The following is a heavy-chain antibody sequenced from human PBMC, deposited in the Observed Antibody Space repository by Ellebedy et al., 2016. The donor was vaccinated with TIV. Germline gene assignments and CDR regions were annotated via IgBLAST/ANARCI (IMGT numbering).Heavy chain of an antibody. Sequence: GESLKISCATSGFTFSNYWMTWVRQAPGKGLEWVANIKQDGSEKYYVYSAKGRFSISRDNAKNSLYVQMNSLRDEDTAVDYCARDQWLGRAYYFDSWGQGTLVTVSS. J-gene: IGHJ4*02. CDR2: IKQDGSEK. CDR3: ARDQWLGRAYYFDS. D-gene: IGHD6-19*01. CDR1: GFTFSNYW. V-gene: IGHV3-7*01.